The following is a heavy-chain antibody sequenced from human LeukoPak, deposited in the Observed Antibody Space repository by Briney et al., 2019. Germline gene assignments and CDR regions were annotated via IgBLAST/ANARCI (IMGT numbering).Heavy chain of an antibody. J-gene: IGHJ4*02. CDR1: GFTFDIHA. CDR2: MSYDGSNK. CDR3: ARDQVELCSSGSCYVIDN. V-gene: IGHV3-30*04. Sequence: GGSLRLSCAASGFTFDIHAMHWVRQAPGKGLEWVAVMSYDGSNKYYADSVKGRFTISRDNSRNTLHLQMSSLRVADTAVYYCARDQVELCSSGSCYVIDNWGPGTLVAVSS. D-gene: IGHD2-15*01.